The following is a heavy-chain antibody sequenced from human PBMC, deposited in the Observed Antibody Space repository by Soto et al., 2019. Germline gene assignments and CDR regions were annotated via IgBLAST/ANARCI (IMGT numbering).Heavy chain of an antibody. Sequence: QVQLQESGPGLVKPSQTLPLACSVSGASINSGGYFWSWIRQLPGKGLEWIGYIHYSGSTYCNPSLKSRVVMSMDTSKNDFSLKLSSVTAADTAVFYCARGFVETAMAFDYWGQGALVTVSS. CDR3: ARGFVETAMAFDY. CDR2: IHYSGST. J-gene: IGHJ4*02. D-gene: IGHD5-18*01. CDR1: GASINSGGYF. V-gene: IGHV4-31*03.